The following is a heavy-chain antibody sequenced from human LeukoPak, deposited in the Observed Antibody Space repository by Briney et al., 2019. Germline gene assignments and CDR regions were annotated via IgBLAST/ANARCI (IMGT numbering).Heavy chain of an antibody. CDR3: ARPLPQWDCSSTSCPYYYYGMDV. CDR1: GFTFSSHA. CDR2: ISYDGSNK. V-gene: IGHV3-30-3*01. J-gene: IGHJ6*02. Sequence: GRSLRLSCAASGFTFSSHAMHWVRQAPGKGLEWVAVISYDGSNKYYADSVKGRFTISRDNSKNTLYLQMNSLRAEDTAVYYCARPLPQWDCSSTSCPYYYYGMDVWGQGTTVTVSS. D-gene: IGHD2-2*01.